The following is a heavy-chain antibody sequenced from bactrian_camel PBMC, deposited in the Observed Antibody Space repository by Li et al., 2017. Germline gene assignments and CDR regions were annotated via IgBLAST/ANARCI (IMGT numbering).Heavy chain of an antibody. J-gene: IGHJ6*01. V-gene: IGHV3S40*01. CDR3: AADQSPYYSDYDVPFGY. D-gene: IGHD4*01. Sequence: VQLVESGGGLVQPGKSLKLSCAASGFTFSNADMYWARQAPGKGLEWVSAINSGGDSTYYADSMKGRFTISRDNAKNTLYLQMNSLKTEDTAVYYCAADQSPYYSDYDVPFGYWGQGTQVTVS. CDR2: INSGGDST. CDR1: GFTFSNAD.